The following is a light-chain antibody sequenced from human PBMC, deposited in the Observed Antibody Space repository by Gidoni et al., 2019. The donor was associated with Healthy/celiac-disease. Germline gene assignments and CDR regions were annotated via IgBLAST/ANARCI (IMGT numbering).Light chain of an antibody. Sequence: ALTQPASVSGPPGQPITISCTGTSSDVGGYNYVSWYQQHPGKAPKLMIYDVSNRPSGVSNRFSGSKSGNTASLTISGLQAEDEADYYCSSYTSSSTLVVFGGGTKLTVL. J-gene: IGLJ2*01. CDR1: SSDVGGYNY. V-gene: IGLV2-14*03. CDR2: DVS. CDR3: SSYTSSSTLVV.